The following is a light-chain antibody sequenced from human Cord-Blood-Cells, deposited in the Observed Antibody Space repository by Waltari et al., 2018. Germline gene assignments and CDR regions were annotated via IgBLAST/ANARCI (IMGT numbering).Light chain of an antibody. Sequence: DIQMTQSPSTLSASVGDRVTITCRASQSISSWLAWYQQKPGKAPKLLIYDASSLESGVPSRFSGSGSGTECTLTISSLQPDDFATYYCQQYNSYLFGQGTKLEIK. J-gene: IGKJ2*01. V-gene: IGKV1-5*01. CDR3: QQYNSYL. CDR1: QSISSW. CDR2: DAS.